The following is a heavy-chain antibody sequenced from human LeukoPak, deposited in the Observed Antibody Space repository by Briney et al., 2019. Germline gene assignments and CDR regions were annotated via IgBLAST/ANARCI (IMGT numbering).Heavy chain of an antibody. CDR2: ISAYNGNT. D-gene: IGHD6-13*01. J-gene: IGHJ4*02. CDR1: ASPPNSQG. V-gene: IGHV1-18*01. CDR3: ARTSSSWHYYFDY. Sequence: SLTRSCKVFASPPNSQGFSWVRQVAGGGRERLGWISAYNGNTNYAQKLQGRVTMTTDTSTSTAYMELRSLRSDDTAVYYCARTSSSWHYYFDYWGQGTLVTVSS.